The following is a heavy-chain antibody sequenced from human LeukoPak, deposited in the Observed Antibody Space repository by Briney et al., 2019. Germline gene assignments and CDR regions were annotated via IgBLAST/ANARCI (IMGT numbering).Heavy chain of an antibody. V-gene: IGHV4-4*07. CDR1: GGSISSYY. D-gene: IGHD3-10*01. CDR3: ARDSGSGSFDY. CDR2: IQTSGST. J-gene: IGHJ4*02. Sequence: SETLSLTCNVSGGSISSYYWSCIRQPAGKGLEWIGRIQTSGSTNYNPSLKSRVTMSVDTSKNQFSLKLSSVTAADTAVYYCARDSGSGSFDYWGQGTLVTVSS.